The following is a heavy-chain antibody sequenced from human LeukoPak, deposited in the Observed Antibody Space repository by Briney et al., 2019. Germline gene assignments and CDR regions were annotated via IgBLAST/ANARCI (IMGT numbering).Heavy chain of an antibody. V-gene: IGHV4-59*01. J-gene: IGHJ4*02. D-gene: IGHD1-20*01. CDR2: IYYSGST. CDR1: GGSISSYY. Sequence: SETLSLTCTVAGGSISSYYWSWIRQPPGKGLEWIGYIYYSGSTNYNPSLKSRVTISVDTSKNQFSLKLSSATAAATAVYYRARGYNWNPLYYWGQGTLVTVSS. CDR3: ARGYNWNPLYY.